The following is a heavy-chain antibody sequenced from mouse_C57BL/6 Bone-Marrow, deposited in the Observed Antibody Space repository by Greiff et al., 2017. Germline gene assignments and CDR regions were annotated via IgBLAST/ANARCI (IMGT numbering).Heavy chain of an antibody. Sequence: VKLQASGPGLAKPSQTLSLTCSVTGYSITSDYWNWIRKFPGNKLEYMGYISYSGSTHYNPSHKSRISITRDTSKDQYYLQLNSVTTEDTATYYCARYYDYDGGYFDYWCQGTTLTVSS. J-gene: IGHJ2*01. D-gene: IGHD2-4*01. CDR3: ARYYDYDGGYFDY. CDR2: ISYSGST. V-gene: IGHV3-8*01. CDR1: GYSITSDY.